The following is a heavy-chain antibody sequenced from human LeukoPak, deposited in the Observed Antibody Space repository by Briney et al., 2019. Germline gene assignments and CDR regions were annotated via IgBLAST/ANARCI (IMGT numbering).Heavy chain of an antibody. CDR3: ATSTITHTRDP. V-gene: IGHV1-2*02. Sequence: ASVKVSSQASGYTSTDFYFNWVRQAPGQGLEWMGWINPYSGATISAERFRGRVTMTWDTSTGTAYMELTRLRSDDTAIYYCATSTITHTRDPWGQGTLVTVSS. J-gene: IGHJ5*02. CDR1: GYTSTDFY. D-gene: IGHD4/OR15-4a*01. CDR2: INPYSGAT.